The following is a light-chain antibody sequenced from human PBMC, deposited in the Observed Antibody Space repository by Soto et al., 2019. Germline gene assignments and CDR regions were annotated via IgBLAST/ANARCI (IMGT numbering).Light chain of an antibody. CDR3: SSYAGSNNYV. CDR1: SSDVGGYNY. J-gene: IGLJ1*01. CDR2: EVN. Sequence: QSVLAQPPSASGSPGQLVAISCTGTSSDVGGYNYVSWYQQHPGKAPKLMIYEVNKRPSGVPDRFSGSKSGNTASLTVSGLQAEDEADYYCSSYAGSNNYVFGTGTKVTAL. V-gene: IGLV2-8*01.